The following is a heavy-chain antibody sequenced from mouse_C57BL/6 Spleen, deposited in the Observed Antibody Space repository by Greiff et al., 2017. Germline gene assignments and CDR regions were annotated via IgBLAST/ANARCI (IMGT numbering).Heavy chain of an antibody. V-gene: IGHV14-2*01. Sequence: VQLQQSGAELVKPGASVKLSCTASGFNIKDYYMHWVKQRTEQGLEWIGRIDPEDGETKYAPKFPGKATITADTSSTPAYLQLSSLTSEDTAVYYCASPYYGNYAYFDVWGTGTTVTVSS. J-gene: IGHJ1*03. CDR2: IDPEDGET. CDR3: ASPYYGNYAYFDV. CDR1: GFNIKDYY. D-gene: IGHD2-10*01.